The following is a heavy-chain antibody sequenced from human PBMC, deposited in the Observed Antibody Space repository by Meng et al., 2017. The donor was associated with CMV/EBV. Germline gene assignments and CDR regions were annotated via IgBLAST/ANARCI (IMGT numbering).Heavy chain of an antibody. CDR2: INPNSGGT. J-gene: IGHJ5*02. V-gene: IGHV1-2*02. CDR1: GSTFTGYY. CDR3: ARVARYYDFWSGYYKPWFDP. Sequence: QGDRVQSGSEVKKPGAQVNGSCQASGSTFTGYYMHWVRQAPGQGLEWMGWINPNSGGTNYAQKFQGRVTMTRDTSISTAYMELSRLRSDDTAVYYCARVARYYDFWSGYYKPWFDPWGQGTLVTVSS. D-gene: IGHD3-3*01.